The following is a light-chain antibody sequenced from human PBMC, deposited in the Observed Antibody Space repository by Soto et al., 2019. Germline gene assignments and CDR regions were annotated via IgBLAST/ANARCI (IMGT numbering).Light chain of an antibody. V-gene: IGLV1-44*01. J-gene: IGLJ2*01. Sequence: QSVLTQPPSASGTTGQRVTVYCSGNSSNIGSNTVNWSQQLPGTAPKLLIYSNNQGPSGVPDRFSGSKSGTSASLAISGLQSEDEADYYCATWDDSLAVVFGGGTKLTVL. CDR1: SSNIGSNT. CDR2: SNN. CDR3: ATWDDSLAVV.